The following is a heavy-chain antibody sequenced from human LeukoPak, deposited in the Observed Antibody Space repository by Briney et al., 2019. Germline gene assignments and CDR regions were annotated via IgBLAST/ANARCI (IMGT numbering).Heavy chain of an antibody. J-gene: IGHJ5*02. CDR3: ARDSKINYYDSSGYLNWFDP. V-gene: IGHV4-4*02. Sequence: PSGTLSLTCAVSGGSISSNNWWSWVRQSPVKGLEWIGEIYHSGSTNYNPSLKSRVTISVDKSKNQFSLKLSSVTAADTAVYYCARDSKINYYDSSGYLNWFDPWGQGTLVTVSS. CDR1: GGSISSNNW. D-gene: IGHD3-22*01. CDR2: IYHSGST.